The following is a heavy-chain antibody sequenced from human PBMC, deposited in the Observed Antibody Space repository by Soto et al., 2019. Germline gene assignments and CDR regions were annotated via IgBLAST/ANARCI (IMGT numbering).Heavy chain of an antibody. CDR3: ARSAITASTKWGAFDF. D-gene: IGHD1-20*01. CDR1: GFSFSNYV. V-gene: IGHV3-23*01. J-gene: IGHJ3*01. CDR2: ISASAGST. Sequence: EVQLLESGGALVQPGGSLRLSCSASGFSFSNYVMNWVRQAPGKGLEWVSSISASAGSTFYADSVKGRFTISRDNPKTTLYLQMNCLRPEEVAVYYCARSAITASTKWGAFDFWGQGTMVTVSS.